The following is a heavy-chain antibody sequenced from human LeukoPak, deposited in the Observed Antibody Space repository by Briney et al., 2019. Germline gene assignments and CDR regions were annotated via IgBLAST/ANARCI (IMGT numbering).Heavy chain of an antibody. Sequence: ASVKVSCKVSGYTLTELSMHWVRQAPGKGLEWMGGFGPEDGETIYAQKFQGRVTMTEDTSTDTAYMELSSLRSEDTAVYYCATDGAAAVYYYYGMDVWGQGTTVTVSS. CDR2: FGPEDGET. CDR3: ATDGAAAVYYYYGMDV. V-gene: IGHV1-24*01. J-gene: IGHJ6*02. CDR1: GYTLTELS. D-gene: IGHD6-13*01.